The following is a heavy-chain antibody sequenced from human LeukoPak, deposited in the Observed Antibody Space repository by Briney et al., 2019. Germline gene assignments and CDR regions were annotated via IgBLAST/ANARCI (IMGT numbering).Heavy chain of an antibody. V-gene: IGHV3-23*01. J-gene: IGHJ4*02. CDR2: ISGSADNT. CDR1: GFTLSSYA. Sequence: GGSLRLSCTASGFTLSSYAMSWVRQAPGEGLEWVSTISGSADNTNYAEAVKGRFTISRDNSKNTMYLQMNSLRAEDTAVYYCARGGTVTHFFDYWGQGTLVTVSS. D-gene: IGHD4-17*01. CDR3: ARGGTVTHFFDY.